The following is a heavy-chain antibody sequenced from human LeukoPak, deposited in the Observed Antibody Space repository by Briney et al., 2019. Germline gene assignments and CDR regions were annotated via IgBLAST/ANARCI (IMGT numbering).Heavy chain of an antibody. D-gene: IGHD3-10*01. J-gene: IGHJ4*02. CDR2: ISSSGSTI. Sequence: GGSLRLSCAASGFTFSSYEMNWVRQAPGKGLEWVSYISSSGSTIYYADSVKGRFTISRDNAKNSLYLQMNSLRAEDTALYYCARDEHTDKDHSGGEGYWGQGTLVTVSS. CDR3: ARDEHTDKDHSGGEGY. V-gene: IGHV3-48*03. CDR1: GFTFSSYE.